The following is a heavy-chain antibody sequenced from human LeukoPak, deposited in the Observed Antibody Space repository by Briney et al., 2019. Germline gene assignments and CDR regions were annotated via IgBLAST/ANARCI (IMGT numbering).Heavy chain of an antibody. CDR1: GYTLTELS. CDR2: FDPEDGET. Sequence: ASVKVSCKVSGYTLTELSMHWVQQAPGKGLEWMGGFDPEDGETIYAQKFQGRVTMTEDTSTDTAYMELSSLRSEDTAVYYCATSLRNPDYYYYYMDVWGKGTTVTVSS. D-gene: IGHD4-17*01. CDR3: ATSLRNPDYYYYYMDV. J-gene: IGHJ6*03. V-gene: IGHV1-24*01.